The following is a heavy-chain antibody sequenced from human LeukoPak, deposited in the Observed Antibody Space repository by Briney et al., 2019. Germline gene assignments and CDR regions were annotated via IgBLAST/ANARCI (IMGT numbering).Heavy chain of an antibody. J-gene: IGHJ4*02. CDR2: IYYSGST. CDR3: ARRVVGATFFTDY. D-gene: IGHD1-26*01. CDR1: GGSISSSSYS. Sequence: SETLSLTCTVSGGSISSSSYSWGWIRQSPGKGLEWIGSIYYSGSTYYNPSLKSRVTISVDTSKNQFSLKLSSVTAADTAVYYCARRVVGATFFTDYWGQGTLVTVSS. V-gene: IGHV4-39*01.